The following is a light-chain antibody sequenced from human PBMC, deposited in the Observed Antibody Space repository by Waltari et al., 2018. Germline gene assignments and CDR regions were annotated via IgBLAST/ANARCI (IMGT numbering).Light chain of an antibody. CDR2: DAS. Sequence: TLSLSPGERATLSCRASQSVSSYLAWYQQKPGQAPRLLIYDASNRATGIPARFSGSGSGTDFTLTISSLEPEDFAVYYCQQRSNWPRWTFGQGTKVEIK. J-gene: IGKJ1*01. CDR1: QSVSSY. V-gene: IGKV3-11*01. CDR3: QQRSNWPRWT.